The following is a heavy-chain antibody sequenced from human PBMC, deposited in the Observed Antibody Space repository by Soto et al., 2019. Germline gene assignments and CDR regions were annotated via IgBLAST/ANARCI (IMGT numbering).Heavy chain of an antibody. D-gene: IGHD3-16*02. CDR2: ISYDGNNK. V-gene: IGHV3-30-3*01. CDR3: ARENDYVWGSYRLNWFDP. J-gene: IGHJ5*02. CDR1: GFTYSTYT. Sequence: GGSLRLSCAASGFTYSTYTMHWVRQAPGKGLEWVAVISYDGNNKFYADSVKGRFTISRDSTKQTLYLQMNSLRPDDTAMYYCARENDYVWGSYRLNWFDPWGQGTLVTVSS.